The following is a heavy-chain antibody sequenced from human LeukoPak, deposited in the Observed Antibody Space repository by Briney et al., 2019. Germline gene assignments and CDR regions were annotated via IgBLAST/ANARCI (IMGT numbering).Heavy chain of an antibody. CDR3: AKDKRFEGWTHDY. Sequence: GGSLRLSCAASGFTLSSYGMHWVRQAPGKGLEWVAVISYDGSKKYYADSVKGRFTISRDNSKNTLYLQMNSLRAEDTAVYYCAKDKRFEGWTHDYWGQGTLVTVSS. CDR2: ISYDGSKK. V-gene: IGHV3-30*18. D-gene: IGHD3-10*01. J-gene: IGHJ4*02. CDR1: GFTLSSYG.